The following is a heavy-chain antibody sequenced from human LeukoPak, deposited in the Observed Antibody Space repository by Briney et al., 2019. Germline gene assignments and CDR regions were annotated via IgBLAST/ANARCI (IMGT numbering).Heavy chain of an antibody. D-gene: IGHD3-16*01. Sequence: PGGSLRLSCAASGFTVSSNCMSWVRQAPGKVLEWVSIISSGGSTNYADSVKGRFTISRHNSKNTLYLQMNSLRAEDTAVYYCAREVGGSAFDIWGQGTMVTVSS. CDR1: GFTVSSNC. CDR3: AREVGGSAFDI. CDR2: ISSGGST. V-gene: IGHV3-53*04. J-gene: IGHJ3*02.